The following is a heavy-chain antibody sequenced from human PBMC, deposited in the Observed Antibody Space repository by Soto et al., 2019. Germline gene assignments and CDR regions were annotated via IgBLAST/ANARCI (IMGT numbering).Heavy chain of an antibody. CDR1: GFTVSSNS. V-gene: IGHV3-53*01. Sequence: GGSLRLSCGASGFTVSSNSMSWVRQAPGKGLEWVSLIYSGGSTYYADFVKGRFTISRDNSKNTLYLQMNSLRAEDTAVYYCARDQPGSSSWSHYGMDVWGQGTTVTVSS. J-gene: IGHJ6*02. CDR2: IYSGGST. D-gene: IGHD6-13*01. CDR3: ARDQPGSSSWSHYGMDV.